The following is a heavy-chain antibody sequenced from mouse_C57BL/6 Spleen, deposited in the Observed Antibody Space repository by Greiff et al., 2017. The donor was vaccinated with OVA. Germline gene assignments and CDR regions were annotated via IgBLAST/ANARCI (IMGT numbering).Heavy chain of an antibody. Sequence: QVQLQQSGAELVRPGASVTLSCKASGYTFTDYEMHWVKQTPVHGLEWIGAIDPETGGTAYNQKFKGQAILTADKSSSTAYMELRSLTSEDSAVYYCTRYYYGSSFYAMDYWGQGTSVTVSS. CDR1: GYTFTDYE. CDR3: TRYYYGSSFYAMDY. V-gene: IGHV1-15*01. CDR2: IDPETGGT. D-gene: IGHD1-1*01. J-gene: IGHJ4*01.